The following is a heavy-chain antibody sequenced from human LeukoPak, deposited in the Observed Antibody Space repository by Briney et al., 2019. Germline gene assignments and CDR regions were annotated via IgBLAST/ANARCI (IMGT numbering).Heavy chain of an antibody. CDR2: IYYSGST. D-gene: IGHD2-2*01. Sequence: SETLSLTRTVSGGSISSHYWSWIRQPPGKGLEWIGYIYYSGSTNYNPSLKSRVTISVDTSKNQFSLKLSSVTAADTAVYYCARVYCSSTSYTDYYYYMDVWGKGTTVTVSS. CDR1: GGSISSHY. J-gene: IGHJ6*03. CDR3: ARVYCSSTSYTDYYYYMDV. V-gene: IGHV4-59*11.